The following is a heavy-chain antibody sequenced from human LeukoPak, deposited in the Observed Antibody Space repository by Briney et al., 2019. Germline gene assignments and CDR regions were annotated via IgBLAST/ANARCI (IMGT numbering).Heavy chain of an antibody. CDR1: GGSISSSSYY. Sequence: PSETLSLTCTVSGGSISSSSYYWGWIRQPAGKGLEWIGRIYTSGSTNYNPSLKSRVTISVDTSKNQFSLRLSSVTAADTAVYYCARVPSHFDYWGQGTLVTVSS. V-gene: IGHV4-61*02. CDR2: IYTSGST. CDR3: ARVPSHFDY. J-gene: IGHJ4*02.